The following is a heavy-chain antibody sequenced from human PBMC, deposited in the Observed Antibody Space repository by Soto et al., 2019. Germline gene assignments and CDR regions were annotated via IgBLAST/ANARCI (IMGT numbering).Heavy chain of an antibody. D-gene: IGHD2-15*01. CDR1: GFTFSSYA. CDR2: ISGSGGST. CDR3: AKERYCSGGSCYGSFDY. J-gene: IGHJ4*02. Sequence: GGSLRLSCAASGFTFSSYAMSWVRQAPGKGLEWVSAISGSGGSTYYADSVKGRFTISRDNSKNTLYLQMNSLRAEDTAVYYCAKERYCSGGSCYGSFDYWGQGTLVTVSS. V-gene: IGHV3-23*01.